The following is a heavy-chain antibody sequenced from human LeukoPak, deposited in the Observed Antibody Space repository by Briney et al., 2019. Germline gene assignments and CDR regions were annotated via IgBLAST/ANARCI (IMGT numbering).Heavy chain of an antibody. CDR1: GGSISSADYY. J-gene: IGHJ4*02. V-gene: IGHV4-31*03. CDR3: ARVLRSSGSPDY. Sequence: SQTLSLTCTVSGGSISSADYYWSWLRQHPGKGLEWIGYIYYSGSTYYNPSLKSRVTISVDTSKNQFSLKLSSVTAADTAVYYCARVLRSSGSPDYWGQGTLVTVSS. D-gene: IGHD3-22*01. CDR2: IYYSGST.